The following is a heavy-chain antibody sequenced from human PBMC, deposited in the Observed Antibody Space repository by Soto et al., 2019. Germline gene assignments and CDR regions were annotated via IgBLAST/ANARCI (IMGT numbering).Heavy chain of an antibody. V-gene: IGHV4-59*01. J-gene: IGHJ4*02. CDR2: IYYSGST. CDR3: ARALNYFDY. CDR1: GGSISSYY. Sequence: SETLSLTCTVSGGSISSYYWSWIRQPPGKGLEWIGYIYYSGSTNYNPSLKSRVTISVDTSKNQFSLKLSSVTAADTAVYYCARALNYFDYWGQGTLVTVSS.